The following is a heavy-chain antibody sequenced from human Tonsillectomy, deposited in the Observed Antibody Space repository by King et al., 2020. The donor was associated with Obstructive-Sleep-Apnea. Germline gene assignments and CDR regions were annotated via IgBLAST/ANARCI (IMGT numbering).Heavy chain of an antibody. V-gene: IGHV4-38-2*02. Sequence: VQLQESGPGLVKPSETLSLTCTVSGYSISSGYYWGWIRQPPGKGLEWIGSIYHSGSTYYNPSLKSRVTISVDTSKNQFSLKLSSVTAADTAVYYCARAAVGSSGWYYFDYWGQGTLVTVSS. CDR2: IYHSGST. D-gene: IGHD6-19*01. CDR3: ARAAVGSSGWYYFDY. CDR1: GYSISSGYY. J-gene: IGHJ4*02.